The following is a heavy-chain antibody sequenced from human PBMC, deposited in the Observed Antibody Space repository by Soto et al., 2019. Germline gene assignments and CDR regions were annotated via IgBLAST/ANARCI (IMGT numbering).Heavy chain of an antibody. J-gene: IGHJ6*02. CDR1: GGTFNNYA. D-gene: IGHD3-22*01. CDR3: TRCGIRYHSIGFYLGIDGMDV. CDR2: TIPMFGTT. Sequence: QVQLVQSGAEVKKPESSVRVSCKASGGTFNNYAITWVRQAPGQGLEWMGGTIPMFGTTNYAEKFQGGVTITAAESTNTAYMELSSLRSEDTAVYYCTRCGIRYHSIGFYLGIDGMDVWGQGTTVIVSS. V-gene: IGHV1-69*12.